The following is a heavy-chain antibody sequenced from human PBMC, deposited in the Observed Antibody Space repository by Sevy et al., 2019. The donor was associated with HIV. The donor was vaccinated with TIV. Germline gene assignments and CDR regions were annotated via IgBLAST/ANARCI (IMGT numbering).Heavy chain of an antibody. J-gene: IGHJ3*01. V-gene: IGHV3-33*01. D-gene: IGHD3-22*01. CDR1: GFIFNSYA. Sequence: GGSLRLSCAASGFIFNSYAIHWVRQAPGKGLEWVAVVFMDGTKEFYAESVKGRFTISRDNSKKKVFLQMNSLRDEDTAVYYCVRDHNDSSEYYLIGASDVWGQGTTVTVSS. CDR2: VFMDGTKE. CDR3: VRDHNDSSEYYLIGASDV.